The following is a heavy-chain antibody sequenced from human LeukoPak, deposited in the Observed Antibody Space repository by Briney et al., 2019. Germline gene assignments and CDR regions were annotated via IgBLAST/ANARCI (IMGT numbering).Heavy chain of an antibody. CDR3: ARAQRSSGWFDY. CDR1: GFTFSNYW. J-gene: IGHJ4*02. CDR2: IYNDGSST. D-gene: IGHD6-19*01. V-gene: IGHV3-74*01. Sequence: GGSLRLSCAASGFTFSNYWMHWVRQAPGKGLVWVSRIYNDGSSTSYADSVKGRFTISRDNAKNSLYLQMNSLRAEDTAVYYCARAQRSSGWFDYWGQGTLVTVSS.